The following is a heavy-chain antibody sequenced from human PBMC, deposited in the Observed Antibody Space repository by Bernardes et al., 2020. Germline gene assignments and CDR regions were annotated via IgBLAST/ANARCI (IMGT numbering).Heavy chain of an antibody. Sequence: SETLSLTCAVYGGSFSGYYWSWIRQPPGKGLEWIGEINHSGSTNYNPSLKSRVTISVDTSKNQFSLKLSSVTAADTAVYYCARAGIVVPARGNWFDPWGQGTLVTVSS. J-gene: IGHJ5*02. V-gene: IGHV4-34*01. CDR1: GGSFSGYY. D-gene: IGHD2-2*01. CDR3: ARAGIVVPARGNWFDP. CDR2: INHSGST.